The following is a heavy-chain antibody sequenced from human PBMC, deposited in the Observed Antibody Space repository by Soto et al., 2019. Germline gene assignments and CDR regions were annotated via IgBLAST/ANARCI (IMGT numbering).Heavy chain of an antibody. D-gene: IGHD3-10*01. J-gene: IGHJ4*02. Sequence: GGSLRLSCTASGFTFNTHWMHWVRQAPGKGLVWVSAISASVGSTYYTDSVKGRFTISRDNSKNTLYLQMNSLRAEDTAVYYCAKGGQSYDYWGQGTLVTVSS. V-gene: IGHV3-23*01. CDR2: ISASVGST. CDR3: AKGGQSYDY. CDR1: GFTFNTHW.